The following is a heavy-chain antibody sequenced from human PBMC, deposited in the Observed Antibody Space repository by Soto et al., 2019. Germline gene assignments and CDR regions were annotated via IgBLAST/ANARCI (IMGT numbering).Heavy chain of an antibody. CDR2: IYYSGST. CDR3: ARHCSGGRCYSGFDY. V-gene: IGHV4-39*01. Sequence: QLQLQESGPGLVKPSETLSLTCTVSGGSISSSSYYWGWIRQPPGKGLEWIGSIYYSGSTYYNPSLKSRVTISVDTSKNQFSLKLSSVTAADTAVYYCARHCSGGRCYSGFDYWGQGTLVTVSS. D-gene: IGHD2-15*01. J-gene: IGHJ4*02. CDR1: GGSISSSSYY.